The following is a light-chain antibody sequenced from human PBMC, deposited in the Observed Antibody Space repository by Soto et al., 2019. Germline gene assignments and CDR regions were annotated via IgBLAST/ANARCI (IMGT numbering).Light chain of an antibody. Sequence: AIQLTQSPSSLSASVGDRVTITCRASQGISSALAWYQQKPGKAPKLLIYDASSLESGVPSRFSGSGSGTEFTLTIRRLQPEDFATYYCQQFNNYPLTFGGGTKVEIK. CDR3: QQFNNYPLT. CDR1: QGISSA. CDR2: DAS. V-gene: IGKV1D-13*01. J-gene: IGKJ4*01.